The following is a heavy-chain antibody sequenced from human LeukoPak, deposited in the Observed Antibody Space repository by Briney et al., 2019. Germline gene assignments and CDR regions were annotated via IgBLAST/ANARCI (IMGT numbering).Heavy chain of an antibody. CDR2: SYYSGST. V-gene: IGHV4-59*01. J-gene: IGHJ6*03. D-gene: IGHD6-6*01. CDR1: GGSISSYD. Sequence: PSETLSLTCTVSGGSISSYDWSWIRQPAGKGLEWIGYSYYSGSTNYNPSLKSRVTISVDTSKNQFSLKLSSVTAADTAVYYCARASSIAARPDYYYYMDVWGKGTTVTVSS. CDR3: ARASSIAARPDYYYYMDV.